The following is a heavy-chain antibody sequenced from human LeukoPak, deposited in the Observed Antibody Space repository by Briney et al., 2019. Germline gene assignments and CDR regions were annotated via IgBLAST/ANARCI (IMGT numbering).Heavy chain of an antibody. CDR1: GFGFSAYG. CDR2: IWSDGSNK. CDR3: ARRRYSVYDFDY. D-gene: IGHD5/OR15-5a*01. J-gene: IGHJ4*02. V-gene: IGHV3-33*01. Sequence: QAGGSPRLSCAASGFGFSAYGMHWVRQAPGKGLEWVAVIWSDGSNKYYADSVKGRFTISRDNSKNTLYLQMNSLGAEDTAVYYCARRRYSVYDFDYWGQGTLVTVSS.